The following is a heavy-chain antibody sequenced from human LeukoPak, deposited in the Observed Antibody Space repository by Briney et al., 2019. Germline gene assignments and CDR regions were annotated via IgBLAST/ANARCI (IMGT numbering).Heavy chain of an antibody. J-gene: IGHJ4*02. CDR2: ISGSGGST. CDR1: GFTFSSYA. D-gene: IGHD2-2*02. Sequence: PGGSLRLSCAASGFTFSSYAMSWVRQAPGKGLEWVSAISGSGGSTYYADSVKGRFTISRDNSKNTLYLQMNSLRAEDTAVYYCAKKGGIVVVPAAILEDYWGQGTLVTVSS. CDR3: AKKGGIVVVPAAILEDY. V-gene: IGHV3-23*01.